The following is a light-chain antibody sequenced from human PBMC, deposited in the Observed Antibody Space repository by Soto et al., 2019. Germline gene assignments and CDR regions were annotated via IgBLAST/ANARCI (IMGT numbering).Light chain of an antibody. J-gene: IGLJ2*01. Sequence: QSALTQPASVSGSPGQSITISCTGTSSDVGGYNYVSWYQQHPGKAPKLMIYDVSNRPSGVSNRFSGSKSGNTASLTISGLQADDEADYYCSSYTSSSLVVFGGGTKLTV. CDR3: SSYTSSSLVV. V-gene: IGLV2-14*01. CDR1: SSDVGGYNY. CDR2: DVS.